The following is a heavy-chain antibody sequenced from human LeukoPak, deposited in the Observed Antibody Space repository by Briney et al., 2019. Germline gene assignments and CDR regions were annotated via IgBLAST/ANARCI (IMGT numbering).Heavy chain of an antibody. CDR2: IYSGGST. V-gene: IGHV3-53*01. D-gene: IGHD3-3*01. CDR1: GFTVSSNH. Sequence: GGSLRLSCAASGFTVSSNHMSWVRQGPGKGLEWVSVIYSGGSTYYADSVKGRFTISRDNSKNTLYLQMNSLRAEDTAVYYCAKVGFSEMEWLLYSDHWGQGTLVTVSS. J-gene: IGHJ4*02. CDR3: AKVGFSEMEWLLYSDH.